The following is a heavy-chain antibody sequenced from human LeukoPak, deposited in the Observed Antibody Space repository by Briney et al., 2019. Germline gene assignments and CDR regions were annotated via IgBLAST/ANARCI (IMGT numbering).Heavy chain of an antibody. CDR2: INHSGST. J-gene: IGHJ4*02. V-gene: IGHV4-34*01. D-gene: IGHD5-12*01. Sequence: SSETLSLTCAVYGGSFSGYYWSWIRQPPGKGPEWIGEINHSGSTNYNPSLKSRVTISVDTSKNQFSLKLSSVTAADTAVYYCARGRGYSGYGHFDYWGQGTLVTVSS. CDR3: ARGRGYSGYGHFDY. CDR1: GGSFSGYY.